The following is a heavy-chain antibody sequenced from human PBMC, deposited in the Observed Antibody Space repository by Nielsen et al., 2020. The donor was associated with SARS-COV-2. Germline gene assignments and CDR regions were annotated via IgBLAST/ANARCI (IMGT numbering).Heavy chain of an antibody. CDR1: EISFRSYG. D-gene: IGHD3-9*01. J-gene: IGHJ6*02. Sequence: GGSLRLSCVASEISFRSYGMHWVRQAPGKGLDWVAFTSYDGRDKFYADSVRGRFIVSRDNFRHTLSLHMDSLRTEDTAVYFCARQATIYMNEVSGMDVWGQGTTVTVSS. CDR3: ARQATIYMNEVSGMDV. CDR2: TSYDGRDK. V-gene: IGHV3-30*03.